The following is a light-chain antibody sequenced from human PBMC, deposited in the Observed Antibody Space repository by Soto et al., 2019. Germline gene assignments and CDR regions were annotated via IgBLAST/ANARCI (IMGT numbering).Light chain of an antibody. V-gene: IGLV2-18*02. CDR3: SSYTSSNTYV. CDR1: SSDVGSSNG. Sequence: QSALTQPPSVSGSPGQSVAISCTGTSSDVGSSNGVSWYQQPPGTAPKLMIYDVNNRPSGVPDRFSGSKYGNTASLTISGLQAEDEADYYCSSYTSSNTYVFGTGTKLTVL. J-gene: IGLJ1*01. CDR2: DVN.